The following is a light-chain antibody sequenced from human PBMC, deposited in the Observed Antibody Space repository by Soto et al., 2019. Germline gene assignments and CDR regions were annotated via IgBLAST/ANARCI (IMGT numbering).Light chain of an antibody. V-gene: IGLV2-14*01. CDR3: LSKTSTISYV. J-gene: IGLJ1*01. CDR1: TSDVGGYNY. CDR2: EVS. Sequence: QSVLTQPASVSGSPGQSIAISCTGTTSDVGGYNYVSWYQQHPGKVPKLLIHEVSNRPSGVSNRFSGSKSGNTASLTISGLQAEDEADYYCLSKTSTISYVFGTGTKGTAL.